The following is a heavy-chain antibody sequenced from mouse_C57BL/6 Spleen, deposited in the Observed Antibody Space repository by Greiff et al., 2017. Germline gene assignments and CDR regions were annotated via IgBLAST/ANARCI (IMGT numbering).Heavy chain of an antibody. J-gene: IGHJ1*03. D-gene: IGHD1-1*01. CDR1: GYTFTSYW. CDR3: ARSCYYYGSSYWYFDV. V-gene: IGHV1-64*01. Sequence: VQLQQPGAELVKPGASVKLSCTASGYTFTSYWMHWVKQRPGQGLEWIGMIHPNSGSTNYNAKFKSKATLTVDKSSSTAYMQLSSLTSEDSAVYYCARSCYYYGSSYWYFDVWGTGTTVTVSS. CDR2: IHPNSGST.